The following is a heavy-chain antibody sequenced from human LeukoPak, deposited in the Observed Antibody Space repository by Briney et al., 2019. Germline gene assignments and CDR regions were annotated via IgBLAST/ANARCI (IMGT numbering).Heavy chain of an antibody. CDR3: ARDLTVGATSY. CDR2: IKQDGSEK. CDR1: GFTFSSYW. J-gene: IGHJ4*02. Sequence: GGSLRLSCAASGFTFSSYWMSWVRQAPGKGLEWVANIKQDGSEKYYVGSVKGRFTISRDNAKNSLYLQMNSLRAEDTAVYYCARDLTVGATSYWGQGTLVTVSS. D-gene: IGHD1-26*01. V-gene: IGHV3-7*01.